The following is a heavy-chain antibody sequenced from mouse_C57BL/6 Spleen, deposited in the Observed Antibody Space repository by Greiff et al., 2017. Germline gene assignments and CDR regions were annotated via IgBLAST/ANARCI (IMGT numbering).Heavy chain of an antibody. CDR2: ISSGSSTI. Sequence: EVNLVESGGGLVKPGGSLKLSCAASGFTFSDYGMHWVRQAPEKGLEWVAYISSGSSTIYYADTVKGRFTISSDNAETTLFLQMTSLRSEDTAMFYCARCYGSSYGDYFGYWGTGTTLSVSS. D-gene: IGHD1-1*01. V-gene: IGHV5-17*01. CDR3: ARCYGSSYGDYFGY. J-gene: IGHJ2*01. CDR1: GFTFSDYG.